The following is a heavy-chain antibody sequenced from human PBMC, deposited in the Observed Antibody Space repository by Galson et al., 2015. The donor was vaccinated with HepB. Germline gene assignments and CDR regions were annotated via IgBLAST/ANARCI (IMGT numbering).Heavy chain of an antibody. CDR3: ARAAGASSTYANDY. CDR1: GASISSSLYY. CDR2: IYYTGNT. Sequence: ETLSLTCTVSGASISSSLYYWVWVRQPPEKGPEWIGSIYYTGNTYYKSSLKSRVTISADMSKNQFSLKLNSVTDADTAVYYCARAAGASSTYANDYWGQGALVTVSS. V-gene: IGHV4-39*07. J-gene: IGHJ4*02. D-gene: IGHD1-14*01.